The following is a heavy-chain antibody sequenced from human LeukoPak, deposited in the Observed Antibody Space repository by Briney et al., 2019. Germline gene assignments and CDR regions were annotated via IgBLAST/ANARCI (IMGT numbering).Heavy chain of an antibody. CDR2: IKQDGSEK. Sequence: HPGGSLRLSCAASGFTLGSYWMSWVRQVPGKGLEWVANIKQDGSEKDYVDSVKGRFTVSRDNAKSSVSLQMNSLRAEDAAVYYCARIPLDYWGQGTLVTVSS. CDR3: ARIPLDY. V-gene: IGHV3-7*01. CDR1: GFTLGSYW. J-gene: IGHJ4*02.